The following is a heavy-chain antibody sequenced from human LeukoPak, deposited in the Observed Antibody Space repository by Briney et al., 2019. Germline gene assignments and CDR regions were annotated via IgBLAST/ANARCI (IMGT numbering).Heavy chain of an antibody. Sequence: SETLSLTCTVSGGSISSYYWSWIRQPPGKGLEWIGYIYYSGSTNYNPSLKSRVTISVDTSKNQFSLKLSSVTAADTAVYYCARHPYSSSPPPNWFDPWGQGTLVTVSS. CDR1: GGSISSYY. J-gene: IGHJ5*02. V-gene: IGHV4-59*08. D-gene: IGHD6-13*01. CDR2: IYYSGST. CDR3: ARHPYSSSPPPNWFDP.